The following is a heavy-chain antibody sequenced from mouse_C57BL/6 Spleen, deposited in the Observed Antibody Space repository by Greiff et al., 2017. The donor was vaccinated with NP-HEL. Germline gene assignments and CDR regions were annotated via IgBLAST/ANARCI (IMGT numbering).Heavy chain of an antibody. D-gene: IGHD1-1*01. J-gene: IGHJ4*01. CDR3: ARDLYYGSGNYYAMDY. Sequence: EVQVVESGGGLVKPGGSLKLSCAASGFTFSSYAMSWVRQTPEKRLEWVATISDGGSYTYYPDNVKGRFTISRDNAKNNLNLQMSHLKSEDTAMYYCARDLYYGSGNYYAMDYWGQGTSVTVSS. CDR1: GFTFSSYA. V-gene: IGHV5-4*01. CDR2: ISDGGSYT.